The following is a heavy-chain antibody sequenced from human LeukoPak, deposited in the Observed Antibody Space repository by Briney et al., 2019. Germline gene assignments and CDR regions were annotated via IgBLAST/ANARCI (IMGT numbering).Heavy chain of an antibody. J-gene: IGHJ4*02. Sequence: GGSLRLFCAASGFTFSEYAMSWLRQVPGKGLEWVSTLSGSGTTTFYANSVKGRFTISRDSSKNTLYLQMNSLRAAYTALYYCTKDYDTVGYYSSDYWGQGTLVTVSS. CDR1: GFTFSEYA. D-gene: IGHD3-22*01. CDR3: TKDYDTVGYYSSDY. CDR2: LSGSGTTT. V-gene: IGHV3-23*01.